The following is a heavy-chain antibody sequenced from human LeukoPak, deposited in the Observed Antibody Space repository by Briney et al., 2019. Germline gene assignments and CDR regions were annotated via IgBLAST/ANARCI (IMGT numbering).Heavy chain of an antibody. CDR2: ISSSSSYI. CDR1: GFTFSSYS. Sequence: PGGTLRLSCAASGFTFSSYSMNWVRQAPGKGLEWVSSISSSSSYIYYADSVKGRFTISRDNAKNSLYLQMNSLRAEDTAVYYCARDAVRGHWFDPWGQGTLVTVSS. D-gene: IGHD3-10*02. J-gene: IGHJ5*02. V-gene: IGHV3-21*01. CDR3: ARDAVRGHWFDP.